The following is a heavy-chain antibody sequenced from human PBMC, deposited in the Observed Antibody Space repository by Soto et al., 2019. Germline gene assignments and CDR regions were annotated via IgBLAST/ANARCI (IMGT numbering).Heavy chain of an antibody. CDR3: ARESGYGLLDY. D-gene: IGHD5-12*01. CDR2: IYYSGST. Sequence: PSETLSLTCDGGSLSGYSWSWIRQSPGVGLEWIGSIYYSGSTNYNPSLKSRVTISVDTSKNQFSLKLSSVTAADTAVYYCARESGYGLLDYWGQGTLVTVSS. CDR1: GSLSGYS. V-gene: IGHV4-34*11. J-gene: IGHJ4*02.